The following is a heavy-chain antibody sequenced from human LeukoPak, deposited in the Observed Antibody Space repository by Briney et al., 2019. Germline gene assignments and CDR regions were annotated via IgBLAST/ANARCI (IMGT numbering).Heavy chain of an antibody. CDR2: ISASGYEK. V-gene: IGHV3-23*01. J-gene: IGHJ4*02. Sequence: GASLRLSWAASGFTFSSHGMSWVRQAPGKGLELVSSISASGYEKYYADSVKGRFTISRDNSKNTLHLQMNSLRAEDTAAYYCAHIGRRGNWYLDYWGQGTLVTISS. CDR1: GFTFSSHG. CDR3: AHIGRRGNWYLDY. D-gene: IGHD1-1*01.